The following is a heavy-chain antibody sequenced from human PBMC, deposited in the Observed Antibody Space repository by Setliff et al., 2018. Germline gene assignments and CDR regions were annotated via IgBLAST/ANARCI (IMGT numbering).Heavy chain of an antibody. D-gene: IGHD3-10*01. Sequence: PSETLSLTCAVYGGSFSTYFWSWIRQPPGKGLEWIGEINHYGSTKYKSSLKSRVTISVDTSKNQFSLKLNSVTAADTAVYYCARRWNFGPYGSGIHDGFDMWGQGTMVTVSS. CDR1: GGSFSTYF. J-gene: IGHJ3*02. CDR3: ARRWNFGPYGSGIHDGFDM. V-gene: IGHV4-34*01. CDR2: INHYGST.